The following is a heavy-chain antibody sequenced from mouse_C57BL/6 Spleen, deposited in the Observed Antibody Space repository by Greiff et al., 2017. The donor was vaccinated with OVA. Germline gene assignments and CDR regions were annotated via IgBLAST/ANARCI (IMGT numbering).Heavy chain of an antibody. J-gene: IGHJ4*01. CDR2: ISSGGSYT. CDR1: GFTFSSYG. V-gene: IGHV5-6*01. D-gene: IGHD1-1*01. CDR3: ARDYYGSSDGAMDY. Sequence: EVMLVESGGVLVKPGGSLKLSCAASGFTFSSYGMSWVRQTPDQSLEWVATISSGGSYTYYPDSVKGRFTISRDNAKTTLYLQMSSLKSEDTTMYDCARDYYGSSDGAMDYWGQGTSVTVSS.